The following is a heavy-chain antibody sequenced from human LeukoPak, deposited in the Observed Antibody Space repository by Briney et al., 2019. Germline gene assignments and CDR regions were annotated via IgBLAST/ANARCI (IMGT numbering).Heavy chain of an antibody. V-gene: IGHV1-18*04. CDR2: ISAYNGNT. J-gene: IGHJ4*02. D-gene: IGHD3-22*01. Sequence: GASVKVSCKASGYTFTGYYLHWVRQAPGQGLEWMGWISAYNGNTNYAQKLQGRVTMTTDTSTSTAYMELRSLRSDDTAVYYCARVGGDYYDSSGYYSFDYWGQGTLVTVSS. CDR3: ARVGGDYYDSSGYYSFDY. CDR1: GYTFTGYY.